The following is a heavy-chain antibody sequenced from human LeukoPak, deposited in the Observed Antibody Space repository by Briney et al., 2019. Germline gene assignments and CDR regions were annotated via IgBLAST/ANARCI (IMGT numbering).Heavy chain of an antibody. J-gene: IGHJ4*02. Sequence: PSDTLSLTCAVYGGSFSGYYWSWIRQPPGKGLEWIGEINHSGSTNYNPSLKSRVTISVDTSKNQFSLKLSSVTAADTAVYYCASAWSSGRQGGYYFDYWGQGTLVTVSS. D-gene: IGHD3-22*01. CDR1: GGSFSGYY. V-gene: IGHV4-34*01. CDR2: INHSGST. CDR3: ASAWSSGRQGGYYFDY.